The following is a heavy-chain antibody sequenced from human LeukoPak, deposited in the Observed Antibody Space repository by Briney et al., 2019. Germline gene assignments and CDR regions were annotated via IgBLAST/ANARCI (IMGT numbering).Heavy chain of an antibody. J-gene: IGHJ4*02. CDR3: ARVGDNYDRSGYYFDY. CDR2: IYYSGST. Sequence: PSETLSLTCIVSGGSISSYYWTWMRQPPGKGLEWIGYIYYSGSTNYNPSLKSRVTISVDTSKNQFSLNLSSVTAADTAVYYRARVGDNYDRSGYYFDYWGQGTLVTVSS. D-gene: IGHD3-22*01. CDR1: GGSISSYY. V-gene: IGHV4-59*01.